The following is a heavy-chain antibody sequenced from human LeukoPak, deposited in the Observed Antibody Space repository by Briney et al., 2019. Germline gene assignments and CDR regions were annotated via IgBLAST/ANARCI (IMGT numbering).Heavy chain of an antibody. CDR1: GFTFTRYC. V-gene: IGHV3-7*02. D-gene: IGHD5-12*01. Sequence: GGSLRLSCEASGFTFTRYCMSWVRQAPGKGLEWVANIKADGSEKSYVDSVKGRFTISRDSAKNSVYLQMDSLRAEDMAVYYCARPLSTSGYYWAYWGHGTLVSVSS. CDR3: ARPLSTSGYYWAY. CDR2: IKADGSEK. J-gene: IGHJ4*01.